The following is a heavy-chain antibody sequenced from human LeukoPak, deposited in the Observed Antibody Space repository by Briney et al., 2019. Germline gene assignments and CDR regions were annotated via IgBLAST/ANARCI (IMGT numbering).Heavy chain of an antibody. Sequence: SETLSLTCTVSGGSISNYYWNWIRQPAGKGLEWIGRIYTSGSTNYNPSLKRRTTMSVDTSKNHFSLKLTSVTAADTAVYYCAREWSVLGIDYWGQGTLLTVSS. CDR3: AREWSVLGIDY. J-gene: IGHJ4*02. V-gene: IGHV4-4*07. CDR2: IYTSGST. D-gene: IGHD3-3*01. CDR1: GGSISNYY.